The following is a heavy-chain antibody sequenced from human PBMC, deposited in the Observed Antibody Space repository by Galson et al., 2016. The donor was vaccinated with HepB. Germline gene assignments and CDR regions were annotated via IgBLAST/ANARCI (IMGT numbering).Heavy chain of an antibody. CDR3: ARDFCTGVSCNHALGH. CDR2: INTGTPGDT. D-gene: IGHD2-8*02. J-gene: IGHJ4*02. V-gene: IGHV1-18*01. CDR1: GCSFSSYG. Sequence: SVKVSCKASGCSFSSYGISWVRQAPGQGLEWMAWINTGTPGDTLYAQSLQGRLTLTTDPSTTTAYMNLRSLGSDDTAVYFCARDFCTGVSCNHALGHWGQGTLVTVSS.